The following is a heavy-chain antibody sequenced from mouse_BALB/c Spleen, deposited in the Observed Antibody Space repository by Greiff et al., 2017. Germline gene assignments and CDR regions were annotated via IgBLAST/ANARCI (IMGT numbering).Heavy chain of an antibody. CDR1: GYSFTSYY. D-gene: IGHD1-1*01. CDR3: ARKYYGSSNYFDY. CDR2: IFPGSGNT. Sequence: VQLQQSGPELVKPGASVKISCKASGYSFTSYYIHWVKQRPGQGLEWIGWIFPGSGNTKYNEKFKGKATLTADTSSSTAYMQLSSLTSEDSAVYFCARKYYGSSNYFDYWGQGTTLTVSS. J-gene: IGHJ2*01. V-gene: IGHV1-66*01.